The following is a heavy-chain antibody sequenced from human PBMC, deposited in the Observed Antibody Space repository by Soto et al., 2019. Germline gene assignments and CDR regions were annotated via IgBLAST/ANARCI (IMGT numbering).Heavy chain of an antibody. CDR3: ARRYGYPVAY. J-gene: IGHJ4*02. Sequence: QVQLQESGPGRVKPSETLSLTCTVSGGSISSYYWSWIRQPPGKGLEWIGYIYYSGSTNYNPSLKRRVTIAVDTNTNRFSLKLSSVTASDTTVYYCARRYGYPVAYWGQGTLVTVSS. D-gene: IGHD5-18*01. CDR2: IYYSGST. CDR1: GGSISSYY. V-gene: IGHV4-59*08.